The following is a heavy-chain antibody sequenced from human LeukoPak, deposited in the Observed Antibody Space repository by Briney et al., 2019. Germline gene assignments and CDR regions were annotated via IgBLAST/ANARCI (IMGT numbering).Heavy chain of an antibody. D-gene: IGHD6-13*01. CDR1: GFTFTSSA. CDR2: IVVGSGNT. V-gene: IGHV1-58*01. Sequence: ASVKVSCEASGFTFTSSAVQWVRQARGQRLEWIGWIVVGSGNTNYAQKLQGRVTMTTDTSTSTAYMELRSLRSNDTAVYYCATADLAAAGTLDYWGQGTLVTVSS. J-gene: IGHJ4*02. CDR3: ATADLAAAGTLDY.